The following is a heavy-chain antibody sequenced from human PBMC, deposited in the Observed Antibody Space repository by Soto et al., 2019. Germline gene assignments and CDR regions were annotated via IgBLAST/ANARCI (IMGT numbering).Heavy chain of an antibody. Sequence: WSLRLSCVASVFSFRSYTMSWVRQAPGKGLEWVSGVSGNGGNTYYADSVKGRFSISRDNSKNTLYLQLNSLRAEDTAIYYCAKDRMGASGWFDPWGQGTPVTVSS. CDR2: VSGNGGNT. V-gene: IGHV3-23*01. CDR3: AKDRMGASGWFDP. J-gene: IGHJ5*02. D-gene: IGHD1-26*01. CDR1: VFSFRSYT.